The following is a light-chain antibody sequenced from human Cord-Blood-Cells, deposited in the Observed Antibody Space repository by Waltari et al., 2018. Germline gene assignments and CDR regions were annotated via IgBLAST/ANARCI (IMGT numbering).Light chain of an antibody. J-gene: IGKJ1*01. CDR1: QSLSSY. V-gene: IGKV3-11*01. CDR3: QQRSNWAT. CDR2: DAS. Sequence: IVLTQSPATLSLSPGERATLSCRASQSLSSYLAWYQQKPGLAPRLLIYDASNRATGIPARFSGGGSGTDCTLTISSLEPEDFAVYYWQQRSNWATFGQGTKVEIK.